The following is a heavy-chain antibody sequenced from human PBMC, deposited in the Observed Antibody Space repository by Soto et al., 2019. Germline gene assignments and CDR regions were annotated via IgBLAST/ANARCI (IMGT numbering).Heavy chain of an antibody. J-gene: IGHJ4*02. CDR2: FDPEDGET. CDR3: AGESYYYDSSGYPPFDY. CDR1: GYTLTELS. V-gene: IGHV1-24*01. D-gene: IGHD3-22*01. Sequence: ASVKVSCKVSGYTLTELSMHWVRQAPGKGLEWMGGFDPEDGETIYAQKFQGRVTMTEDTSTSTAYMELSSLRSEDTAVYYCAGESYYYDSSGYPPFDYWGQGTLVTVSS.